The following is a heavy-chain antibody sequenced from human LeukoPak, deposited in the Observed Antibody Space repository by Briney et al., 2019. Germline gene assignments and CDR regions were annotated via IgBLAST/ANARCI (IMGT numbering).Heavy chain of an antibody. CDR2: IHHSGST. CDR3: AGSFAAGTMTIAFNV. V-gene: IGHV4-34*01. J-gene: IGHJ3*01. CDR1: GGPFSGYY. Sequence: SQTLSPTCAVSGGPFSGYYWTWIRQYAGKGLEWHVEIHHSGSTNYNPSLKSRVTISVDTSRNQFSLNLNSVTAADRAVYYCAGSFAAGTMTIAFNVWSQGTMVTVSS. D-gene: IGHD1/OR15-1a*01.